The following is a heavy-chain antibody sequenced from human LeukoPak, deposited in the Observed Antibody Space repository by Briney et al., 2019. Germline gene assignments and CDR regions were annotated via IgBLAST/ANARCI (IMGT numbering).Heavy chain of an antibody. D-gene: IGHD3-10*02. Sequence: SETLSLTCAVYGESFSAFSWNWLRQSPGRGLEWIGEISHRGRTTYNPSLNSRVIISVDASKNQFSLNLTSVTAADTAVYYCARGMFVNFPYRDVGGKGATVPASS. CDR2: ISHRGRT. V-gene: IGHV4-34*01. CDR1: GESFSAFS. CDR3: ARGMFVNFPYRDV. J-gene: IGHJ6*03.